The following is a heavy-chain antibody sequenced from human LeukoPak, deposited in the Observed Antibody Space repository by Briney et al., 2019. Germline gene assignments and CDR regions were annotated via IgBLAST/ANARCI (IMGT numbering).Heavy chain of an antibody. CDR1: GGSISSSSYY. J-gene: IGHJ4*02. D-gene: IGHD1-26*01. V-gene: IGHV4-39*07. CDR2: IYHSGST. Sequence: SGTLSLTCTVSGGSISSSSYYWGWIRQPPGKGLEWIGSIYHSGSTYYNPSLKSRVTISVDTSKNQFSLKLSSVTAADTAVYYCARDPRMGVGAVPFDYWGQGTLVTVSS. CDR3: ARDPRMGVGAVPFDY.